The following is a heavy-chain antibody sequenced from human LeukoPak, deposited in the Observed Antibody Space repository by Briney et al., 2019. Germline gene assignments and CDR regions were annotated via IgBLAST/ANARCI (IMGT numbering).Heavy chain of an antibody. CDR3: ARDLSGSSDRTGY. Sequence: ESSVKVSCKASGGTFSSYAISWVRQAPGQGLEWMGRIIPILGIANYAQKFQGRVTITADKSTSTAYMELSSLRSEDTAVYYCARDLSGSSDRTGYWGQGSLVTVSS. J-gene: IGHJ4*02. D-gene: IGHD1-26*01. V-gene: IGHV1-69*04. CDR2: IIPILGIA. CDR1: GGTFSSYA.